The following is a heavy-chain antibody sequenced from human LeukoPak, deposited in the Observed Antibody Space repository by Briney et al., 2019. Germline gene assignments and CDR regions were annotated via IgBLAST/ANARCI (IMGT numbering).Heavy chain of an antibody. CDR1: GASLSGNAW. CDR2: ISESGST. Sequence: NPSGTLSLTCAVSGASLSGNAWWSWVRQPPGKGLEWMGEISESGSTNYNSALKTRITMSVDTSKNHFSLKLTSVTAADTAVYYCARLANSYGSGNYDSWGQGTLVIVSS. D-gene: IGHD3-10*01. J-gene: IGHJ5*02. CDR3: ARLANSYGSGNYDS. V-gene: IGHV4-4*02.